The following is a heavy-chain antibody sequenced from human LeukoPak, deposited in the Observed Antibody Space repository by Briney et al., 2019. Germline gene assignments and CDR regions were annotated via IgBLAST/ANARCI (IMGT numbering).Heavy chain of an antibody. CDR1: GFTFTTYW. CDR3: ARDAVDTANAV. J-gene: IGHJ6*02. Sequence: GGSLRLSCAASGFTFTTYWMHWVRQAPGKGLVWVSHINSDGSITSYADSVKGRFTISRDNAKNTLYLQMNSLRAEDTAVYYCARDAVDTANAVWGQGTMVTVSS. CDR2: INSDGSIT. D-gene: IGHD5-18*01. V-gene: IGHV3-74*01.